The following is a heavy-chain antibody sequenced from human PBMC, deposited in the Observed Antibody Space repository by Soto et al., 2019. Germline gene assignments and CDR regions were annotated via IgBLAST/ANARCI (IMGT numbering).Heavy chain of an antibody. CDR3: AADPEAEEISSGYYYYYYGMDV. CDR2: IVVGSGNT. CDR1: GFTFTSSA. J-gene: IGHJ6*02. D-gene: IGHD6-19*01. Sequence: QMQLVQSGPEVKKPGTSVKVSCKASGFTFTSSAVQWVRQARGQRLEWIGWIVVGSGNTNYAQKFQERVTITRDMSTSTAYMELSSLRSEDTAVYYCAADPEAEEISSGYYYYYYGMDVWGQGTTVTVSS. V-gene: IGHV1-58*01.